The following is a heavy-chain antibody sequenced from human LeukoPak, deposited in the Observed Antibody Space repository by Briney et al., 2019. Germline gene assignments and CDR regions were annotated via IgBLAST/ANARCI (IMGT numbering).Heavy chain of an antibody. Sequence: ASVKVSCKASGYTFTSYGISWVRQAPGQGLEWMGWISAYNGNTNYAQKLQGRVTMTTDTSTSTAYMELRSLRSDDTAVYYCASWGYCRGGSCNGADYWGHGPLVSV. J-gene: IGHJ4*01. CDR3: ASWGYCRGGSCNGADY. D-gene: IGHD2-15*01. CDR1: GYTFTSYG. V-gene: IGHV1-18*01. CDR2: ISAYNGNT.